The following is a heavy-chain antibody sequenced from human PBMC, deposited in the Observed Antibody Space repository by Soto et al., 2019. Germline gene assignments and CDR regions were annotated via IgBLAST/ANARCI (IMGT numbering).Heavy chain of an antibody. D-gene: IGHD4-17*01. CDR1: GGSISSGGYY. CDR2: IYYSGIT. CDR3: ARKATVTTCFDY. V-gene: IGHV4-31*03. J-gene: IGHJ4*02. Sequence: QVQQQESGPGLVKPSQTLSLTCTVSGGSISSGGYYWSWIRQHPGKGLEWIGYIYYSGITYYNPSLKSRVTISVDTSKNQFSLKLSSVTAADTAVYYCARKATVTTCFDYWGQGTLVTVSS.